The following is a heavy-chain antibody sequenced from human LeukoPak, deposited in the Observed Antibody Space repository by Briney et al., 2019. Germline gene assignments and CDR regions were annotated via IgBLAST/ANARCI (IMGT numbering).Heavy chain of an antibody. D-gene: IGHD3-10*01. CDR2: ISADSATT. V-gene: IGHV3-23*01. CDR3: ARKSASGNYPLDY. Sequence: GGSLRLSCAASGFTFINAWMNWVRQAPGKGLEWVSVISADSATTFYADSAKGRFTISRDNAKNTVFLQMSSLRAEDTALYYCARKSASGNYPLDYWGQGTLVTVSS. J-gene: IGHJ4*02. CDR1: GFTFINAW.